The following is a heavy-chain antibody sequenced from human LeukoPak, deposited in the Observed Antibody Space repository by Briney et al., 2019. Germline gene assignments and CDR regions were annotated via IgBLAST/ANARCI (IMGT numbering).Heavy chain of an antibody. D-gene: IGHD2-2*03. V-gene: IGHV3-21*01. CDR3: VAGYCSGTSCSTFFGMDV. J-gene: IGHJ6*02. Sequence: SGGSLRLSCAASGFTFSSYNMNWVSQAPGKGLEWVSSITSSSSIYYADSVKGRFTISRDNAKSSLYLQMNSLRAEDTAVYYCVAGYCSGTSCSTFFGMDVWGQGTTVTVSS. CDR1: GFTFSSYN. CDR2: ITSSSSI.